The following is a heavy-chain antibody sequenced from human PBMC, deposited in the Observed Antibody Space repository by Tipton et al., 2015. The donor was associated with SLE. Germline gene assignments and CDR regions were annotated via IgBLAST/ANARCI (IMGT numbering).Heavy chain of an antibody. D-gene: IGHD6-6*01. CDR3: ARRRFCSSSHYWYLDL. V-gene: IGHV4-34*01. J-gene: IGHJ2*01. CDR2: INHSGST. Sequence: TLSLTCAIYGGSFSGYFWNWIRQPPGKGLEWIGEINHSGSTNYNPSLKSRVTISLDTSKNQFSLKLSSVTAADTAVYYCARRRFCSSSHYWYLDLWGRGTLVTVSS. CDR1: GGSFSGYF.